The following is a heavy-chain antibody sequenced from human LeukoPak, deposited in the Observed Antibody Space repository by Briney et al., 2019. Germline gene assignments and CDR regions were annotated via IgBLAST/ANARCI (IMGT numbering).Heavy chain of an antibody. J-gene: IGHJ4*02. CDR2: ISSSATYI. Sequence: GGSLRLSWAGSGFTFSSYTMNWVRQAPGKGLEWVSSISSSATYIYYADSVRGRFTISRDDAKNSLFLHMNSLRAEDTAVYYCATWDDYGDYVAFEYWGQGTLVTVSS. D-gene: IGHD4-17*01. CDR1: GFTFSSYT. CDR3: ATWDDYGDYVAFEY. V-gene: IGHV3-21*01.